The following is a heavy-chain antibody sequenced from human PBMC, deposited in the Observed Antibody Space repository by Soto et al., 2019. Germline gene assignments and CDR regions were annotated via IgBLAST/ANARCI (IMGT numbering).Heavy chain of an antibody. D-gene: IGHD3-22*01. J-gene: IGHJ4*02. Sequence: GGSLRLSCAASGFTFNDFAINWVRQTPGKGLEWVSVISATGDTTYNADSVKGRFTISRDNSKNTAYLQMNSLRVEDTALYYCAKGYRGYPKCSFDSWGQGTLVTVSS. V-gene: IGHV3-23*01. CDR3: AKGYRGYPKCSFDS. CDR2: ISATGDTT. CDR1: GFTFNDFA.